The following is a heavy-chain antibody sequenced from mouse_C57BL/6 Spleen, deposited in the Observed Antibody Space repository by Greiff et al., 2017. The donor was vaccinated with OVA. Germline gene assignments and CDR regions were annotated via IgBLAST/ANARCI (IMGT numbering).Heavy chain of an antibody. CDR1: GYTFTSYW. CDR2: IYPGSGST. CDR3: ARDSSGYGGYYFDY. D-gene: IGHD3-2*02. V-gene: IGHV1-55*01. J-gene: IGHJ2*01. Sequence: VQLQQPGAELVKPGASVKMSCKASGYTFTSYWITWVKQRPGQGLEWIGDIYPGSGSTNYNEKFKSKATLTVDTSSSTAYMQLSSLTSEDSAVYDCARDSSGYGGYYFDYWGQGTTLTVSS.